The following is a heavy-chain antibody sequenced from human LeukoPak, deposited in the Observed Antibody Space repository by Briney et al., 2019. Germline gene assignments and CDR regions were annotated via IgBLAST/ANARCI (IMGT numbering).Heavy chain of an antibody. D-gene: IGHD1-1*01. CDR2: IHSGDSTT. J-gene: IGHJ4*02. V-gene: IGHV3-48*04. Sequence: PGGSLRLSCAASGFTFRSHNMNWVRQAPGKGLEWISYIHSGDSTTYYADSVKGRFTISKDNAKNSLYLQMNSLGAEDTAIYYCAIIGYNWRLDYWGQGILVTVSS. CDR1: GFTFRSHN. CDR3: AIIGYNWRLDY.